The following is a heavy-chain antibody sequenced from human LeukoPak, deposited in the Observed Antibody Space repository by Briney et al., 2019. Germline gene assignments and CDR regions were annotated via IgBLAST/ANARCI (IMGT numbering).Heavy chain of an antibody. CDR3: ARVRVGGFDY. CDR2: IYTSGST. D-gene: IGHD1-26*01. V-gene: IGHV4-59*10. Sequence: SETLSLTCAVYGGSFSGYYWSWIRQPAGKGLEWIGRIYTSGSTNYNPSLKSRVTMSVDTSKNQFSLKLSSVTAADTAVYYCARVRVGGFDYWGQGTLVTVSS. J-gene: IGHJ4*02. CDR1: GGSFSGYY.